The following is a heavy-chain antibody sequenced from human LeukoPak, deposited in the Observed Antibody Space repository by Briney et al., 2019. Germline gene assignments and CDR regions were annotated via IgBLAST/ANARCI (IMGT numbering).Heavy chain of an antibody. CDR2: IYYSGST. J-gene: IGHJ3*02. CDR1: GGSISSGDYY. CDR3: ASETIFGVSNAFDI. D-gene: IGHD3-3*01. Sequence: SETLSLTCTVSGGSISSGDYYWSWIRQPPGKGLEWIGYIYYSGSTYYNPSLKSRVTISVDTSKNQFSLKLSSVTAADTAVYYCASETIFGVSNAFDIWGQGTMVTVSS. V-gene: IGHV4-30-4*08.